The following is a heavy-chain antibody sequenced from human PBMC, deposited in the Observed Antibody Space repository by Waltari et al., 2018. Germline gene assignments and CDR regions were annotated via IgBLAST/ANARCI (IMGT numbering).Heavy chain of an antibody. V-gene: IGHV1-2*02. CDR3: ARELVIAARPDYYYYMDV. CDR1: GYTFTGHY. D-gene: IGHD6-6*01. Sequence: QVQLVQSGAEVKRPGASVNVSCRASGYTFTGHYMHWVRPAPGPGLEWMGWIHPNSGGTNYAQKLQGRVTMTRDTSISTAYMELSRLRSDDTAVYYCARELVIAARPDYYYYMDVWGKGTTVTISS. CDR2: IHPNSGGT. J-gene: IGHJ6*03.